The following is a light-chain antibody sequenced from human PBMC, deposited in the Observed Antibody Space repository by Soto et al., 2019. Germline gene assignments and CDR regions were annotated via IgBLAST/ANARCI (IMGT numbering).Light chain of an antibody. CDR2: AAS. V-gene: IGKV1-39*01. Sequence: DIQMTQSPSSLSASVGDRVTITCGASENIRSYLNWYQQKPGKGPKLLIYAASTLQSGIPSRFSGSGSGTDFSFTISGLQPEDIETYYCQQSYNSPPTFGLGTKVDIK. J-gene: IGKJ1*01. CDR1: ENIRSY. CDR3: QQSYNSPPT.